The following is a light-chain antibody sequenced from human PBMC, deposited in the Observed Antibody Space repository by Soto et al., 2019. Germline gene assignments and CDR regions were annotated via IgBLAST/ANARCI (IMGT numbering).Light chain of an antibody. Sequence: DIQMTQSPSSLSASVGDRVTITCRASQDISVYLAWYQQKPGKVPKLLIYSASTLQSGVPSRFSGSGSGTDFTLTISSLQPEDVATYYCQKFNTAPLTVGQWTRLEIK. CDR2: SAS. CDR1: QDISVY. J-gene: IGKJ5*01. CDR3: QKFNTAPLT. V-gene: IGKV1-27*01.